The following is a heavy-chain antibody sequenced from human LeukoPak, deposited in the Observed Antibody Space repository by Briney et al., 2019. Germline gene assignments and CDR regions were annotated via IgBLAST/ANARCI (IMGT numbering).Heavy chain of an antibody. D-gene: IGHD2/OR15-2a*01. J-gene: IGHJ2*01. CDR3: ARTPSSENYFPWYFDL. Sequence: PGGSLRLPCAASGFIFSTYSLNWVRQAPGKGLEWVSSISSSGTYIYYADSMKGRFTISRGDAKNSLYLQMNSLRAEDTAVYYCARTPSSENYFPWYFDLWGRGTLVTVSS. CDR1: GFIFSTYS. CDR2: ISSSGTYI. V-gene: IGHV3-21*01.